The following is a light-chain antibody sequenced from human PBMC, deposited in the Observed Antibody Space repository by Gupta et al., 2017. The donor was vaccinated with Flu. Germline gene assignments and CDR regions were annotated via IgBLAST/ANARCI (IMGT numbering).Light chain of an antibody. CDR1: SSNIGSNT. Sequence: QSVLTQPPSASGPPGQRVTISCSGSSSNIGSNTVNWYQQLPGTAPKLRIYSNNQRPSGVPDRFSGSKSGTSAYLAISGLQAEDEADYYCAAWDDSLNGWVFGGGTKLTVL. J-gene: IGLJ3*02. V-gene: IGLV1-44*01. CDR2: SNN. CDR3: AAWDDSLNGWV.